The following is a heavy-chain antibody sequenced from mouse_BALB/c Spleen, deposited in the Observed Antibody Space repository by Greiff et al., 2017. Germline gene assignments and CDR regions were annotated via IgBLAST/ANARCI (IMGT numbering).Heavy chain of an antibody. D-gene: IGHD1-1*01. J-gene: IGHJ4*01. CDR2: INPYNGDT. V-gene: IGHV1-20*02. CDR1: GYSFTGYF. CDR3: ARSSHSYGSIYGAMDY. Sequence: VQLQQSGPELVKPGASVKISCKASGYSFTGYFMNWVMQSHGKSLEWIGRINPYNGDTFYNQKFKGKATLTVDKSSSTAHMELRSLASEDSAVYYCARSSHSYGSIYGAMDYWGQGTSVTVSS.